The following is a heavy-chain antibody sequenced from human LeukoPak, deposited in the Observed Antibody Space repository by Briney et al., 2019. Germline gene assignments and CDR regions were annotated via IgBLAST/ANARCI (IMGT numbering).Heavy chain of an antibody. CDR3: ARDGSLDF. D-gene: IGHD6-13*01. CDR2: IIPILGIA. Sequence: ASVKVSCKASGGTFSSYAISWVRQAPGRGLEWMGRIIPILGIANYAQKFQGRVTITADKSTSTAYMELSSLRSDDTAVYYCARDGSLDFWGQGTLVTVSS. J-gene: IGHJ4*02. CDR1: GGTFSSYA. V-gene: IGHV1-69*04.